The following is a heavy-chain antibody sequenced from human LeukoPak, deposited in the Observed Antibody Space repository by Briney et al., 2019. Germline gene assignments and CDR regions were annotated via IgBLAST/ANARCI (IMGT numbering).Heavy chain of an antibody. CDR2: IRSKANSYAT. CDR3: TRHYDSSGYYYVH. Sequence: PGGSLRLSCAASGFTFGGSAMHWVRQASGKGLEWVGRIRSKANSYATAYAASMKGRFTISRDDSKNTAYLQMNSLKTEDTAVYYCTRHYDSSGYYYVHWGQGTLVTVSS. J-gene: IGHJ4*02. V-gene: IGHV3-73*01. D-gene: IGHD3-22*01. CDR1: GFTFGGSA.